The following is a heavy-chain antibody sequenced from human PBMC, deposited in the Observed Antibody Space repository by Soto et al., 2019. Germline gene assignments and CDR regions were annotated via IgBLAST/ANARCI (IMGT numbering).Heavy chain of an antibody. D-gene: IGHD2-2*01. CDR1: GYTFTGYY. CDR3: ARSGPPAAYIVPPKPYYYGMDV. Sequence: GASVKVSCKASGYTFTGYYMHWVRQAPGQGLEWMGWINPNSGGTNYDQKFQGWVTMTRDTSISTAYMELSRLRSDDTAVYYCARSGPPAAYIVPPKPYYYGMDVWGQGTTVTVSS. V-gene: IGHV1-2*04. CDR2: INPNSGGT. J-gene: IGHJ6*02.